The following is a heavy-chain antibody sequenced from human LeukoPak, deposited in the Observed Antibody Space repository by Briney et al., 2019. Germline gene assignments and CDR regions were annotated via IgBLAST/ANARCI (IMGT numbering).Heavy chain of an antibody. CDR3: AGSSGYYGMDV. CDR1: GYTLTSYA. CDR2: INAGNGNT. J-gene: IGHJ6*02. D-gene: IGHD3-22*01. Sequence: ASVKVSCKASGYTLTSYAMHWVRQAPGQRLEWMGWINAGNGNTKYSQKFQGRVTITRDTSASTAYMELSSLRSEDTAVYYCAGSSGYYGMDVWGQGTTVTVSS. V-gene: IGHV1-3*01.